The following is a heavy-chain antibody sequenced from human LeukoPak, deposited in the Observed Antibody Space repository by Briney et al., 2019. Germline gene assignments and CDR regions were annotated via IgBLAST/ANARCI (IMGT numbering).Heavy chain of an antibody. CDR3: ARLSTMGLDS. J-gene: IGHJ5*01. Sequence: GASVKVSCKASGDTFSSYAISWVRQAPGQGLEWVGGIIPIFGTANYAQKFQGRVTITADESTSTAYMELSSRRSEDTAVFYCARLSTMGLDSWGQGTLVTVSS. D-gene: IGHD3-10*01. CDR2: IIPIFGTA. CDR1: GDTFSSYA. V-gene: IGHV1-69*13.